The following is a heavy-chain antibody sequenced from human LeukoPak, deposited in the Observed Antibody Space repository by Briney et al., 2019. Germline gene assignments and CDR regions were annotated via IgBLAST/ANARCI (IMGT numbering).Heavy chain of an antibody. CDR2: IIPIFGTA. Sequence: SVKVSCKVSGYTLTELSMHWVRQAPGQGLEWMGGIIPIFGTANYAQKFQGRVTITADESTSTAYMELSSLRSEDTAVYYCARGSVAGKLAVFDYWGQGTLVTVSS. J-gene: IGHJ4*02. CDR1: GYTLTELS. CDR3: ARGSVAGKLAVFDY. V-gene: IGHV1-69*13. D-gene: IGHD6-19*01.